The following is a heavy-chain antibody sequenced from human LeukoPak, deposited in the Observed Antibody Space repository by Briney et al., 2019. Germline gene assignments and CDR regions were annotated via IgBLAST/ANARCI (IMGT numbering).Heavy chain of an antibody. CDR1: GFTFSSYA. CDR3: AKAKDSSGYYYVAYYYGMDV. J-gene: IGHJ6*02. CDR2: ISGSGGST. V-gene: IGHV3-23*01. Sequence: EPGGSLRLSCTASGFTFSSYAMSWVRQAPGKGLEWVSAISGSGGSTYYADSVKGRFTISRDNSKNTLYLQMNSLRAEDTAVYYCAKAKDSSGYYYVAYYYGMDVWGQGTTVTVSS. D-gene: IGHD3-22*01.